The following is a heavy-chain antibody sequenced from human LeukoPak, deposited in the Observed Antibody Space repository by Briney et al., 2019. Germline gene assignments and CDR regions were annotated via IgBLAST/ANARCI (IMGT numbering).Heavy chain of an antibody. CDR3: ARYFEYQRTIDY. J-gene: IGHJ4*02. CDR1: GLTFSSHW. CDR2: IYYSGST. D-gene: IGHD2-2*01. V-gene: IGHV4-39*01. Sequence: GSLRLSCAASGLTFSSHWMHWVRQAPGKGLEWIGNIYYSGSTYYKSSLRSRVTISVDTSKNQFSLRLSSVTAADTAVYYCARYFEYQRTIDYWGQGTLVTVSS.